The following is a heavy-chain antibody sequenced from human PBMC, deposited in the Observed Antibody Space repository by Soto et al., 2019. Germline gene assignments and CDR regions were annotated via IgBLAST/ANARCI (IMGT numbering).Heavy chain of an antibody. CDR2: ISAYNTNT. J-gene: IGHJ4*02. CDR3: ARDTPPTDY. Sequence: QVQLVQSGAEVKKPGASVKVSCKTSGYTFTSYHISWVRQAPGQGLEWMGWISAYNTNTNYARKFQGRVTMTTDTLKSTAYMELRSLRSDDTAVYYCARDTPPTDYWGQGTLVTVSS. V-gene: IGHV1-18*01. CDR1: GYTFTSYH.